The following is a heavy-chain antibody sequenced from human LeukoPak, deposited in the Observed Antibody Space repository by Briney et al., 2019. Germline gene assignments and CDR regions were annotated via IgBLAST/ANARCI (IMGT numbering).Heavy chain of an antibody. J-gene: IGHJ4*02. V-gene: IGHV4-34*01. CDR1: GGSFSGYF. CDR3: ARGRGYNSFDY. CDR2: INHSGST. Sequence: SETLSLTCPVYGGSFSGYFWSWIRQSPGKGREWIGEINHSGSTNYNPSLKSRVTISVDASKNQFSLKLSSVTAADTAVYYCARGRGYNSFDYWGQGTLVTVSS. D-gene: IGHD5-24*01.